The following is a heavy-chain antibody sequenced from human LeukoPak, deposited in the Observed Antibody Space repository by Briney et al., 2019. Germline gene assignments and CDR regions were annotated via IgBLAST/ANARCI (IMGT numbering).Heavy chain of an antibody. J-gene: IGHJ4*02. CDR1: GYTFTGYY. CDR2: INPNSGGT. D-gene: IGHD3-9*01. Sequence: ASVKVSCKASGYTFTGYYMHWVRQAPGQGLEWMGWINPNSGGTNYAQKFQGRVTMTRDTSISTAYMELSRLRSDDTAVYYCARGQGYDILTGLFDYWGQGTLVTVSS. V-gene: IGHV1-2*02. CDR3: ARGQGYDILTGLFDY.